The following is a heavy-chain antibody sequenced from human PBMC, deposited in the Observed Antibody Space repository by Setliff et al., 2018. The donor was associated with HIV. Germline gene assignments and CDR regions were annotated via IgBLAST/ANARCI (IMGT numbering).Heavy chain of an antibody. CDR3: ARPALGIGGGSRFDN. CDR1: GGSIISSSYY. D-gene: IGHD3-10*01. V-gene: IGHV4-61*05. J-gene: IGHJ4*02. Sequence: SETLSLTCTVSGGSIISSSYYWGWIRQSPGKGLEWIGHIHTSGNANYNPSLNSRVTISVDTSKNQFSLKLSSVTAADTAVYYCARPALGIGGGSRFDNWGQGTRVTVSS. CDR2: IHTSGNA.